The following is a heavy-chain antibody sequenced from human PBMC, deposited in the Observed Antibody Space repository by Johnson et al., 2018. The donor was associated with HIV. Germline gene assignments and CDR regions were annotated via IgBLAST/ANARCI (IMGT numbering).Heavy chain of an antibody. CDR3: ARVRRSGWFDNDAFDF. CDR1: GLSFSNFG. D-gene: IGHD6-19*01. Sequence: QVQLVESGGGVVQPGRSLTLSCVVSGLSFSNFGIHWVRQAPGKGPEWVAVISYDGDNKYYPDSVKGRFTISSDNSKNTVFLLLNSLRTEDTAVYYCARVRRSGWFDNDAFDFWGQGTMVTVSS. J-gene: IGHJ3*01. V-gene: IGHV3-30*03. CDR2: ISYDGDNK.